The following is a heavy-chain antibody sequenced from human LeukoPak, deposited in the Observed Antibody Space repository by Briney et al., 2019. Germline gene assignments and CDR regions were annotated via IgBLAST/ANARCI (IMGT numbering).Heavy chain of an antibody. V-gene: IGHV4-34*01. D-gene: IGHD6-19*01. J-gene: IGHJ4*02. CDR2: INHSGHT. CDR1: GGSFTTYY. CDR3: ARGAGWYGY. Sequence: SETLSLTCAVYGGSFTTYYWSWIRQPPGKGLEWIGEINHSGHTNYNPSLKSRVTISVDTSKNQFSLKLTSVTAADTAMYYCARGAGWYGYWGQGSLVTVSS.